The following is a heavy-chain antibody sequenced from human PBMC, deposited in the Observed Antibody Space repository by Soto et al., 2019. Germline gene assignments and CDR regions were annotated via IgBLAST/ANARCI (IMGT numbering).Heavy chain of an antibody. CDR1: GGSMRNFY. CDR2: VFSSGTT. J-gene: IGHJ4*02. CDR3: ARSGGYSGYDLDF. V-gene: IGHV4-59*01. D-gene: IGHD5-12*01. Sequence: SETLALTCTVSGGSMRNFYWSWIRLSPGKGLEWIGYVFSSGTTNYNPSFKSRVTVSIDASKNQFSLRLSSVIAADTAVYYCARSGGYSGYDLDFWGQGMLVT.